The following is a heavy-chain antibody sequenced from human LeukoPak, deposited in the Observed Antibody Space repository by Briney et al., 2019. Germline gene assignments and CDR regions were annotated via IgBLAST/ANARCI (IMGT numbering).Heavy chain of an antibody. CDR2: ISGSGGST. D-gene: IGHD3-22*01. Sequence: GGSLRLSCAACGFTFSSYAMRGVRQAPRKGVEWVSAISGSGGSTYYADSLKGRFTISKDNSMNTLYLQMNSLRAEDTAVYYCAKDNYYDSSGYPWGQGTLVTVSS. CDR3: AKDNYYDSSGYP. J-gene: IGHJ5*02. CDR1: GFTFSSYA. V-gene: IGHV3-23*01.